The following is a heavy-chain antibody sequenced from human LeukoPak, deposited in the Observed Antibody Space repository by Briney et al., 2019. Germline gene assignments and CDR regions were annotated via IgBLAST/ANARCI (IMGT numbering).Heavy chain of an antibody. Sequence: GGSLRLSCAASGLTFRPYWMTWVRQAPGKGLEWVSAISGSGGSTYYADSVKGRFTISRDNSKNTLYLQMNSLRAEDTAVYYCAKDMCSGGSCYSVGAFDIWGQGTMVTVSS. CDR1: GLTFRPYW. D-gene: IGHD2-15*01. V-gene: IGHV3-23*01. J-gene: IGHJ3*02. CDR3: AKDMCSGGSCYSVGAFDI. CDR2: ISGSGGST.